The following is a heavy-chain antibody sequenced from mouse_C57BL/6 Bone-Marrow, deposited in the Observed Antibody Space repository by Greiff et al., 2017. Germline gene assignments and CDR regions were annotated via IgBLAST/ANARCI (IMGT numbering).Heavy chain of an antibody. CDR2: IEPEDCET. J-gene: IGHJ2*01. CDR3: TRSLIYYGTNY. Sequence: VQLKQSGAELVKPGASVKLSCTASGFNIKDYYIHWVKQRTEQGLEWIGRIEPEDCETKNAPEFQDKATITADTSSNTAYLQLSILTSEDTAVYYCTRSLIYYGTNYWGQGTTLTVSS. D-gene: IGHD1-1*01. CDR1: GFNIKDYY. V-gene: IGHV14-2*01.